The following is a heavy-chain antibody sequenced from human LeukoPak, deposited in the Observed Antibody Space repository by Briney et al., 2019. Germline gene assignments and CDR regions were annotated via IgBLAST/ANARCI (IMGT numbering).Heavy chain of an antibody. CDR2: IIPIFGTA. V-gene: IGHV1-69*13. D-gene: IGHD2-2*02. J-gene: IGHJ4*02. CDR1: GYTFTSYG. CDR3: ARVDCSSTSCYNLAFDY. Sequence: GASVKVSCKASGYTFTSYGISWVRQAPGQGLEWMGGIIPIFGTANYAQKFQGRVTITADESTSTAYMELSSLRSEDTAVYYCARVDCSSTSCYNLAFDYWGQGTLVTVSS.